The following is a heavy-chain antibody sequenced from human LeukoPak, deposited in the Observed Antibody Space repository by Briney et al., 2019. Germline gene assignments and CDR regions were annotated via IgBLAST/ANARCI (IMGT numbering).Heavy chain of an antibody. CDR2: IYHSGST. D-gene: IGHD3-22*01. CDR1: GYSISSGYY. V-gene: IGHV4-38-2*02. CDR3: AKDGRRISMIGVVRRGHYFDY. J-gene: IGHJ4*02. Sequence: SEILSLTCTVSGYSISSGYYWGWIRQPPGKGLEWIGSIYHSGSTYYNPSLKSRVTISVDTSKNQFSLKLSSVTAADTAVYYCAKDGRRISMIGVVRRGHYFDYWGLGILVTVSS.